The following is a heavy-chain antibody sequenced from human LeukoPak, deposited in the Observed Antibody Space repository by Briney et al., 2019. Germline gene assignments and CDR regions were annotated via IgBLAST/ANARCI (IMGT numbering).Heavy chain of an antibody. J-gene: IGHJ4*02. Sequence: SQTLSLTCSVSGDSINMIVNYWSWIRNSPGRGPEWIGYIYKGRSTSYTPSLKNRVTISVDTSKKQFSLILESVTAADTAVYYCARVVVPAAIVYWGQGIPVTVSS. D-gene: IGHD2-15*01. V-gene: IGHV4-31*03. CDR1: GDSINMIVNY. CDR2: IYKGRST. CDR3: ARVVVPAAIVY.